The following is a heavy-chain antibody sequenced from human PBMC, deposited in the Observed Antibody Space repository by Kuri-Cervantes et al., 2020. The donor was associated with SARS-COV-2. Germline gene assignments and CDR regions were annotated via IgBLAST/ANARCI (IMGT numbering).Heavy chain of an antibody. CDR3: ARDLHYYDSSGDYD. V-gene: IGHV4-34*01. D-gene: IGHD3-22*01. CDR2: INHSGST. CDR1: GGSFSGYY. J-gene: IGHJ4*02. Sequence: SQTLSLTCAVDGGSFSGYYWSWIRQPPGKGLEWIGKINHSGSTNYNPSLKSRVTISVDTSKNQFSLKLSSVTAADTAVYYCARDLHYYDSSGDYDWGQGTLVTVSS.